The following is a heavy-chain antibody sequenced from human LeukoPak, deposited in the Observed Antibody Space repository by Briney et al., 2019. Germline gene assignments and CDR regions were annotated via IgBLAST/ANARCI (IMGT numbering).Heavy chain of an antibody. J-gene: IGHJ6*03. CDR2: IYPTGNT. Sequence: SETLSLTCSVSGGAIISYYWSWIRQPAGKGPEWIGRIYPTGNTDYNPSLKTRVTMSTDLSKKQFSLRLRSVTAADTAVYYCARLKFYDSTGYSPGYYMDVWGKGTAVTASS. CDR1: GGAIISYY. CDR3: ARLKFYDSTGYSPGYYMDV. D-gene: IGHD3-22*01. V-gene: IGHV4-4*07.